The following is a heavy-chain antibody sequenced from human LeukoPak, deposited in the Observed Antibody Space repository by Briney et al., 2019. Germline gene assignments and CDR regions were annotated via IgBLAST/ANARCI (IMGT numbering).Heavy chain of an antibody. CDR2: ISGDGGST. V-gene: IGHV3-43*02. CDR3: AKDIAPWNWGRPFYFDY. J-gene: IGHJ4*02. D-gene: IGHD7-27*01. Sequence: GGSLRLSCAASGFTFDDYAMHWVRQAPGKGLEWVSLISGDGGSTYYADSVKGRFTISRDSSKNSLYLQMNSLRTEDTALYYCAKDIAPWNWGRPFYFDYWGQGTLVTVSS. CDR1: GFTFDDYA.